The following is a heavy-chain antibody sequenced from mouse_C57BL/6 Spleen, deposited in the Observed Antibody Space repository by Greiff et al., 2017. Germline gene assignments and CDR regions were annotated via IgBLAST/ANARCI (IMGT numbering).Heavy chain of an antibody. V-gene: IGHV1-15*01. J-gene: IGHJ4*01. CDR2: IAPENGGT. Sequence: QVQLKQSGAELVRPGASVTLSCKASGYTFTDYEMHWVKQTPVHGLEWIGAIAPENGGTAYNQKFKGKAILTADKSSSTAYMELRSLTSEDSAVYYCTRDYGNPYYAMDYWGQGTSVTVSS. D-gene: IGHD2-1*01. CDR1: GYTFTDYE. CDR3: TRDYGNPYYAMDY.